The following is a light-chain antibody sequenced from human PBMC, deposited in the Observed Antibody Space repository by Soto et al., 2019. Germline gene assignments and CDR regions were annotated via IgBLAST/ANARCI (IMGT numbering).Light chain of an antibody. CDR3: QQYGYSPLT. CDR1: QNIRSNY. Sequence: GLTQSPGTLSLSPGERATLSCRASQNIRSNYVAWYQQKPGQAPRLLIFGSSSTATGIPDRFSASGSGTDFTLTISRLEPEAFAVYYCQQYGYSPLTSGGGTKVDI. CDR2: GSS. J-gene: IGKJ4*01. V-gene: IGKV3-20*01.